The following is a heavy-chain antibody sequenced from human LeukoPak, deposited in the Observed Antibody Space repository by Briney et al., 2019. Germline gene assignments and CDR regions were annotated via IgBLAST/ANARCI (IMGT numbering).Heavy chain of an antibody. CDR2: IYHSGSA. CDR3: ARDPRWLTPDCTSTSCYENYFDP. D-gene: IGHD2-2*01. V-gene: IGHV4-38-2*02. CDR1: GYSISNGYQ. Sequence: SETLSLTCAVSGYSISNGYQWAWIRQPPGKTLEWIGSIYHSGSAHYNPSLKSRVTISVDTSNNHFSLRLSSVTAADTAVYYYARDPRWLTPDCTSTSCYENYFDPWGQGTLVTVSS. J-gene: IGHJ5*02.